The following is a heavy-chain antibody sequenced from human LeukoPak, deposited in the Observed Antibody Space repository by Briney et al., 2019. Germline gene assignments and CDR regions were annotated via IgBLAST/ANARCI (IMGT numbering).Heavy chain of an antibody. CDR2: IYTSGST. V-gene: IGHV4-4*07. CDR1: GGSISSYY. D-gene: IGHD3-22*01. CDR3: ARGGNYYDSSGYYQLNYYFDY. Sequence: SETLSLTCTVSGGSISSYYWSWIRQPAGKGLEWIGRIYTSGSTNYNPSLKSRVTISVDTSKNQFSLKLSSVTAADTAVYYCARGGNYYDSSGYYQLNYYFDYWGQGTLVTVSS. J-gene: IGHJ4*02.